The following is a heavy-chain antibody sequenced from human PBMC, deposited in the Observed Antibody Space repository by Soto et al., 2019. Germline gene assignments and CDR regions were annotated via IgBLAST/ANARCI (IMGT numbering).Heavy chain of an antibody. J-gene: IGHJ4*02. CDR2: RSYDGSNT. V-gene: IGHV3-30*18. CDR1: GFTFSSYG. D-gene: IGHD1-26*01. CDR3: AKEGGLSGSYYISSSYYFDY. Sequence: GGSLRLSCVASGFTFSSYGIHWVRQAPGKGLERVAIRSYDGSNTYYADSVKGRFTISRDDSKNTLYLQMNSLRAEDTSVYYCAKEGGLSGSYYISSSYYFDYWGQGTLVTVSS.